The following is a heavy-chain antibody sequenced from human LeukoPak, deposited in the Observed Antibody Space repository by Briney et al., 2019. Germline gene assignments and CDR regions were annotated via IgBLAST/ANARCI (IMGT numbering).Heavy chain of an antibody. V-gene: IGHV3-30*03. D-gene: IGHD4-17*01. J-gene: IGHJ4*02. CDR3: APGGDYTFFDY. CDR1: GFTFSSYG. Sequence: PGGSLRLSCAASGFTFSSYGMHWVRQAPGKGLEWVAIISYDGSNKYYADSVEGRFTISRDNSKNTLYLQMNSLRAEDTAVYYCAPGGDYTFFDYWGQGTLVTVSS. CDR2: ISYDGSNK.